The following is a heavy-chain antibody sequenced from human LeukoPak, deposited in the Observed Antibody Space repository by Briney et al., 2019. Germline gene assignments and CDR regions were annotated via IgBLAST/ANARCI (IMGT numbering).Heavy chain of an antibody. Sequence: GGSLRLSCAASGFSFSSYEMNWVRQAPGKGLEWVSYVSSSGRTIYYADSVKGRFTISRDNAKNSLYLQMNSLRAEDTAVYYCVRREGFFYYFDYWGQGTLVTVSS. D-gene: IGHD1-26*01. CDR1: GFSFSSYE. CDR3: VRREGFFYYFDY. CDR2: VSSSGRTI. J-gene: IGHJ4*02. V-gene: IGHV3-48*03.